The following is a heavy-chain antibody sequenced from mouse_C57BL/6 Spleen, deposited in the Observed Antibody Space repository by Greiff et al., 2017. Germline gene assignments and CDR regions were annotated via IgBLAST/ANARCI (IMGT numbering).Heavy chain of an antibody. CDR3: ARSGDDDYYIFGY. J-gene: IGHJ2*01. D-gene: IGHD2-3*01. CDR2: IYPSNGVP. Sequence: EVQLQQSGPELVKPGASVKISCKASGYSFTGYYMHWVKQSPGNILDWIGYIYPSNGVPSYNQKFKGKATLTVDKSSSTAYMELSRLTSEDSACYSSARSGDDDYYIFGYWGHGTTLTGSS. CDR1: GYSFTGYY. V-gene: IGHV1-31*01.